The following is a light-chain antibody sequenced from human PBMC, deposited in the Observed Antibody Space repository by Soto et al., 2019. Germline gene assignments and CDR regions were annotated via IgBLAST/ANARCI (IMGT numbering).Light chain of an antibody. CDR2: DVN. CDR3: SSYTSRSTWV. CDR1: SSDVGGYNY. J-gene: IGLJ3*02. V-gene: IGLV2-14*03. Sequence: QSALTQPASVSGSPGQSITISCTGTSSDVGGYNYVSWYQHHPGKAPKLMIYDVNYRPSGVSNRFSGSKSGNTASLTVSGLQAEDEADYYCSSYTSRSTWVFGGGTQLTVL.